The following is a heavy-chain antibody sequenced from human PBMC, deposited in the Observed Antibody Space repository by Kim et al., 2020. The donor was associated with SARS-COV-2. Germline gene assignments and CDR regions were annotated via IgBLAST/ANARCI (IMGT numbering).Heavy chain of an antibody. V-gene: IGHV4-39*01. CDR2: IYYSGST. D-gene: IGHD6-19*01. CDR3: AGRPPTWAVAERGMDV. CDR1: GGSISSSSYY. Sequence: SETLSLTCTVSGGSISSSSYYWGWIRQPPGKGLEWIGSIYYSGSTYYNPSLKSRVTISVDTSKNQFSLKLSSVTAADTAVYYCAGRPPTWAVAERGMDVWGQGTTVTVSS. J-gene: IGHJ6*02.